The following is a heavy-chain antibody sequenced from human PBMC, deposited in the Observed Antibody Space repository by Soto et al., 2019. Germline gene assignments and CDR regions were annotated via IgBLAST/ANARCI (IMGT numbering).Heavy chain of an antibody. D-gene: IGHD6-13*01. J-gene: IGHJ5*02. Sequence: SETLSRTCGVEGGSFSGYYWSWIRQPPGKGLEWIGEINHSGSTNYNPSLKSRVTISVDTSKNQFSLKLSSVTAADTAFYYCARVPIAAAGTWFDPRGKGTLVTVSS. CDR1: GGSFSGYY. V-gene: IGHV4-34*01. CDR3: ARVPIAAAGTWFDP. CDR2: INHSGST.